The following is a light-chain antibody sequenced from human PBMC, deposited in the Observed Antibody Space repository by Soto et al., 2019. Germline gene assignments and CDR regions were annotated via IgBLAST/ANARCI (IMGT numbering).Light chain of an antibody. CDR1: SSDVGGYNY. CDR3: SSYTSSSTL. CDR2: DVS. Sequence: QSALTQPASVSGSPGQSITISCTGTSSDVGGYNYVSWYQQHPGQAPKLMIYDVSYRPSGVSNRFSGSKSGNTASLTISGLQAEDEADYYCSSYTSSSTLFGGGTKLTVL. V-gene: IGLV2-14*03. J-gene: IGLJ2*01.